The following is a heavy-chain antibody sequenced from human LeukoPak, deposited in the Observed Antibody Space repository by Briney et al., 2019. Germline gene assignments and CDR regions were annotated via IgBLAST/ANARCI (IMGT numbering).Heavy chain of an antibody. D-gene: IGHD3-22*01. CDR2: IYLGDSDT. CDR3: ARHYSYYDSSGYYPYYFDY. CDR1: GYSFTSYW. Sequence: GVSLKISCKGSGYSFTSYWIGWVRQMPGKGLEWMGIIYLGDSDTRYSPSFQGQVTISADKSISTAYLQWSSLKASDTAMYYCARHYSYYDSSGYYPYYFDYWGQGTLVTVSS. V-gene: IGHV5-51*01. J-gene: IGHJ4*02.